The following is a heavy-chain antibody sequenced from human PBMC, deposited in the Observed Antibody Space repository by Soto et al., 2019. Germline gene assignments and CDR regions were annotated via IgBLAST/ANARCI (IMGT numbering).Heavy chain of an antibody. D-gene: IGHD7-27*01. Sequence: GGSLRLSCAASGFTFSNYGMHWVRQAPGKGLEWVAVIWLDGTKKYYANSVKGRFTIARDNSKNTVYLQMNSLRAEDTAEYYCARDSTGGSYYDYGMDVWGHGTTVTVSS. CDR3: ARDSTGGSYYDYGMDV. V-gene: IGHV3-33*01. CDR2: IWLDGTKK. CDR1: GFTFSNYG. J-gene: IGHJ6*02.